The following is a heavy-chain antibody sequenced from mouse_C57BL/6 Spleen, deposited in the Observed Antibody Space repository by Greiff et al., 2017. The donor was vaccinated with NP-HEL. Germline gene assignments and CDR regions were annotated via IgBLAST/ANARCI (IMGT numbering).Heavy chain of an antibody. V-gene: IGHV1-15*01. CDR3: TRRIYYDYMDY. CDR2: IDPETGGT. J-gene: IGHJ4*01. Sequence: QVQLQQSGAELVRPGASVTLSCKASGYTFTDYEMHWVKQTPVHGLEWIGAIDPETGGTAYNQKFKGKAILTADKSSSTAYMELRSLTSEDSAVYYCTRRIYYDYMDYWGQGTSVTVSS. D-gene: IGHD2-4*01. CDR1: GYTFTDYE.